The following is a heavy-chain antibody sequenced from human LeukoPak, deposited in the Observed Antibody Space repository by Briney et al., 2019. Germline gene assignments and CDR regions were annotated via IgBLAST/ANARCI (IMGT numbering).Heavy chain of an antibody. CDR3: ARDSKYSSSSQDYYYGMDV. Sequence: PGGSLRLSSAASGFTFSSYWMSWVRQAPGKGLEWVANIKQDGSEKYYVDSVKGRFTISRDNAKNSLYLQMNSLRAEDTAVYYCARDSKYSSSSQDYYYGMDVWGQGTTVTVSS. V-gene: IGHV3-7*01. CDR2: IKQDGSEK. CDR1: GFTFSSYW. D-gene: IGHD6-6*01. J-gene: IGHJ6*02.